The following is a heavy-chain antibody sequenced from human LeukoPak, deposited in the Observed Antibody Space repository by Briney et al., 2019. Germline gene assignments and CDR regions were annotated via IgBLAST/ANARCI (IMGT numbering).Heavy chain of an antibody. CDR2: ISWNSGSI. CDR1: GFTFDDYA. V-gene: IGHV3-9*01. CDR3: ARSGDFWSGYSGY. J-gene: IGHJ4*02. D-gene: IGHD3-3*01. Sequence: GGSLRLSCAASGFTFDDYAMHWVRQAPGKGLEWVSGISWNSGSIGYADSVKGRFTISRDNAKNSLYLQMNSLRAEDTAVYYCARSGDFWSGYSGYWGQGTLVTVSS.